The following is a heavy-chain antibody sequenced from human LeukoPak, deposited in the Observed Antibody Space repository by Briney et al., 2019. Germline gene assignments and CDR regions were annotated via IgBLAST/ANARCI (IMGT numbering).Heavy chain of an antibody. Sequence: SETLSLTCTVSGGSISSGNYYWGWIRQPPGKGLEWIGSISHSGSTYYNASLKSRVRISVDTSKNQFSLKLSSVTAADTAVYYCARDLGDYWSGFRSYFFDYWGQGTLVTVSS. CDR2: ISHSGST. J-gene: IGHJ4*02. CDR1: GGSISSGNYY. V-gene: IGHV4-39*07. CDR3: ARDLGDYWSGFRSYFFDY. D-gene: IGHD3-3*01.